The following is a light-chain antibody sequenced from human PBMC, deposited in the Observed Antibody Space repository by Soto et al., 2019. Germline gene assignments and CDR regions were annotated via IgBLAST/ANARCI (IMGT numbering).Light chain of an antibody. CDR1: QSLLHSNGYNY. J-gene: IGKJ2*01. V-gene: IGKV2-28*01. CDR2: LGS. CDR3: MQALHTPYT. Sequence: DTVMTQSPLSLPVTPGEPASISCRSSQSLLHSNGYNYMDWYLQKPGQSPQLLIYLGSNRASGVPDRFSGSGSGTDFTLKISRVEAEDVGVYYCMQALHTPYTFGQGTKVDIK.